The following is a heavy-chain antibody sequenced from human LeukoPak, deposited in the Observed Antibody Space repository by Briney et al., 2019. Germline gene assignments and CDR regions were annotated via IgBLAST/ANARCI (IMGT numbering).Heavy chain of an antibody. D-gene: IGHD3-22*01. V-gene: IGHV3-23*01. CDR1: GFTFSSYA. CDR3: AKDPYYYDSSGLIDY. Sequence: PGGSLRLSCAASGFTFSSYAMSWVRQAPGKGLEWVSAISGSGGSTYYADSVKGRFTISRDNSKNTLYLQMNSLRAEDTAVYYCAKDPYYYDSSGLIDYWGQGTLVTVSS. CDR2: ISGSGGST. J-gene: IGHJ4*02.